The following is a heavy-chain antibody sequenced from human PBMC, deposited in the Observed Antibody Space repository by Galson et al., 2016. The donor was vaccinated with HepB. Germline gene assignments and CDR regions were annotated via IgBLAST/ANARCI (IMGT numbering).Heavy chain of an antibody. D-gene: IGHD4-17*01. CDR3: ARADDYGDYYFDY. CDR1: GFTFSSYS. Sequence: SLRLSCAGSGFTFSSYSMNWVRQAPGKGLDWVSSISSSSSYIYYADSVKGRFTISRDNAKNSLYPQMNNLRAEDTAVYYCARADDYGDYYFDYWGQGTLVTVSS. CDR2: ISSSSSYI. J-gene: IGHJ4*02. V-gene: IGHV3-21*01.